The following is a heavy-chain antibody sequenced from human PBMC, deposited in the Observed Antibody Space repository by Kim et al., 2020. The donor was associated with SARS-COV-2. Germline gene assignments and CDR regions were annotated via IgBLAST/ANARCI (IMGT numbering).Heavy chain of an antibody. V-gene: IGHV3-33*01. Sequence: GGSLRLSCAASGFTFSSYAMHWVRQAPGKGLEWVAVIWYDGSNKYYADSVKGRFTISRDNSKNTLYLQMNSLRAEDTAVYYCGVAARLRSPNERRIAAAGAVDYWGQVSLVTVSS. J-gene: IGHJ4*02. D-gene: IGHD6-13*01. CDR2: IWYDGSNK. CDR1: GFTFSSYA. CDR3: GVAARLRSPNERRIAAAGAVDY.